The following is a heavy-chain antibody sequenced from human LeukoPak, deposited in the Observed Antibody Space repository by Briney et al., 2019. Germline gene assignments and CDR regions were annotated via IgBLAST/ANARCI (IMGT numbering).Heavy chain of an antibody. V-gene: IGHV1-46*01. CDR2: INPSGGST. CDR3: ARDRLVGYYYYGMDV. Sequence: RAASVTVSCMASGYTFTSYYMHWVRQAPAQGLEWMGLINPSGGSTSYAQKFQGRVTMTRDTSTGTVYMELSSLRSEDTAVYYCARDRLVGYYYYGMDVWGQGTTVTVSS. CDR1: GYTFTSYY. D-gene: IGHD6-19*01. J-gene: IGHJ6*02.